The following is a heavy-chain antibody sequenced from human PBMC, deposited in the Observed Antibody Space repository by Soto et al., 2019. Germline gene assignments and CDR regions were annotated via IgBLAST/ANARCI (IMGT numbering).Heavy chain of an antibody. D-gene: IGHD6-19*01. CDR3: ASCSSGWPRGGWFDP. Sequence: PSETLSLTCTISGVSISSSSYYWGWIRQPPGKGLEWSGSIYYSGSTYYNPSLKSRVTISVDTSKNQFSLKLSSVTAADTAVYYCASCSSGWPRGGWFDPWGQGTLVTVSS. J-gene: IGHJ5*02. CDR2: IYYSGST. CDR1: GVSISSSSYY. V-gene: IGHV4-39*01.